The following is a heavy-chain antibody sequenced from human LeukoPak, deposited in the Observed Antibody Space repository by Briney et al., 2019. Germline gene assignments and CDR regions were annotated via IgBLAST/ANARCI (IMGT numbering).Heavy chain of an antibody. CDR1: GFTFSSYG. D-gene: IGHD3-16*02. CDR3: AKDYGMITFGGVIAPKALDY. V-gene: IGHV3-30*18. CDR2: ISYDGSNK. J-gene: IGHJ4*02. Sequence: GGSLRLSCAASGFTFSSYGMHWVRQAPGKGLEWVAVISYDGSNKYYADSVKGRFTISRDNSKNTLYLQMNSLRAEDTAVYYCAKDYGMITFGGVIAPKALDYWGQGTLVTVSS.